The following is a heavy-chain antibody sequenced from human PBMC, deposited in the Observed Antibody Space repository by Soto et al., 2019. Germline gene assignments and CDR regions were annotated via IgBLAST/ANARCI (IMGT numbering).Heavy chain of an antibody. CDR1: GYSFTSYW. J-gene: IGHJ6*02. V-gene: IGHV5-10-1*01. CDR2: IDPSDSYT. Sequence: PGESLKISCKGSGYSFTSYWISWVRQMPGKGLEWMGRIDPSDSYTNYSPSFQGHVTISADKSISTAYLQWSSLKASETAMYYCERHSGWNRYYYYGMDVWGQGTTVTVSS. CDR3: ERHSGWNRYYYYGMDV. D-gene: IGHD6-19*01.